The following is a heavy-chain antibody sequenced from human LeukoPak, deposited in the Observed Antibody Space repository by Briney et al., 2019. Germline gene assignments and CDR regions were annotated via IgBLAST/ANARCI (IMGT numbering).Heavy chain of an antibody. CDR1: GGSISSSNYY. J-gene: IGHJ4*02. CDR2: IYYSGNT. Sequence: PSETLSLTCTVSGGSISSSNYYWGWIRQPPGKGLEWIGNIYYSGNTYYNPSPKSRLTISVDTSKNQFSLKLSSVTAADTAVYYCAREGYYYDSSGYYSFDYWGQGTLVTVSS. CDR3: AREGYYYDSSGYYSFDY. D-gene: IGHD3-22*01. V-gene: IGHV4-39*07.